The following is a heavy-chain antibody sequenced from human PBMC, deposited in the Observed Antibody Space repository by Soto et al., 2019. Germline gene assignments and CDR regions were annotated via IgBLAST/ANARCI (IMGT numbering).Heavy chain of an antibody. V-gene: IGHV1-2*04. J-gene: IGHJ2*01. CDR2: INPNSGGT. Sequence: QVQLVQSGAEVKKPGASVKVFCKASGYTFTGYYMHWVRQAPGQRLEWMGWINPNSGGTNYAQKFQGWVTMTRDTSISTAYMERSRLRSDDTAVYYCARAKQWRNCWYFDLWGRGTLVTVSA. CDR3: ARAKQWRNCWYFDL. D-gene: IGHD6-19*01. CDR1: GYTFTGYY.